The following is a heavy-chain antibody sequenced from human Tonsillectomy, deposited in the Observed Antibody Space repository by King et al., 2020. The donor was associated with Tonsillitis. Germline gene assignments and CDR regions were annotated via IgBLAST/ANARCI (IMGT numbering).Heavy chain of an antibody. V-gene: IGHV3-30*03. CDR2: ISDDGRNK. D-gene: IGHD2-15*01. CDR1: GYTFSTYV. Sequence: VQLVESGGGVDKPGRSLRLSCTLSGYTFSTYVMHWVRQAPGKGLEWVGGISDDGRNKFYADTVTGRFTIPRDNSTRTPYLQINTLRRNYTAVYYCVRSKWWLRRCYVEYWGQGNRVTVSS. CDR3: VRSKWWLRRCYVEY. J-gene: IGHJ4*02.